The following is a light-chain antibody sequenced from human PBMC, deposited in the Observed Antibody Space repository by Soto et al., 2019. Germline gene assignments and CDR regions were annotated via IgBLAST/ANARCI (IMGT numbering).Light chain of an antibody. J-gene: IGKJ1*01. CDR2: TAS. V-gene: IGKV1-5*03. Sequence: DIQMTQSPSTLSASVGDSVTITCRASQSISSWLAWYQRKPGKAPKLLIYTASNLESGVPSRFRGSGSGTEFTLTITSLQPDDFATYYCQQYNSQSTFGQGTKVEIK. CDR3: QQYNSQST. CDR1: QSISSW.